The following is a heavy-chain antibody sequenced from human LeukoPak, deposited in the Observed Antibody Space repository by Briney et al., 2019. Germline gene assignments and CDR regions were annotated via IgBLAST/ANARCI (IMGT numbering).Heavy chain of an antibody. V-gene: IGHV3-21*04. CDR1: GFTFSTYS. D-gene: IGHD2-2*01. CDR3: AKNIVVVPAAELDY. CDR2: ISGSSTYI. Sequence: PGGSLRLSCAASGFTFSTYSMNWVRQAPGKGLEWVSSISGSSTYIFYADSVKGRFTISRDNSKNTLYLQMNSLRAEDTAVYYCAKNIVVVPAAELDYWGQGTLVTVSS. J-gene: IGHJ4*02.